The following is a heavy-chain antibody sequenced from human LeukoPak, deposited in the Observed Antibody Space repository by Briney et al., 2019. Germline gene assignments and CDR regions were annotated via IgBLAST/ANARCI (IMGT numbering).Heavy chain of an antibody. J-gene: IGHJ4*02. D-gene: IGHD6-19*01. CDR2: TSGYNGDT. CDR3: ARDPTNTSGRYAYFDY. V-gene: IGHV1-18*01. CDR1: GFPFTHHG. Sequence: GASVKVSCKASGFPFTHHGITWVRQAPGQGLEWMGWTSGYNGDTNYAQKFQGRVTLTTDTSTSTAYMDLRSLRSDDTAVYYCARDPTNTSGRYAYFDYWGQGTLVTVSS.